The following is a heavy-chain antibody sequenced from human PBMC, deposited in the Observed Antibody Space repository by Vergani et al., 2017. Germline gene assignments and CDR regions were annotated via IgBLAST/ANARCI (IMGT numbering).Heavy chain of an antibody. D-gene: IGHD3-3*01. CDR2: IYYSGST. J-gene: IGHJ6*02. V-gene: IGHV4-59*01. CDR3: ARQGVRLNRIDNYYYYGMDV. CDR1: GGSISSYY. Sequence: QVQLQESGPGLVKPSETLSLTCTVSGGSISSYYWSWIRQPPGKGLEWIGYIYYSGSTNYNPSLKSRVTISVDTSKNQFSLKLSSVTAADTAVYYCARQGVRLNRIDNYYYYGMDVWGQGTTVTVSS.